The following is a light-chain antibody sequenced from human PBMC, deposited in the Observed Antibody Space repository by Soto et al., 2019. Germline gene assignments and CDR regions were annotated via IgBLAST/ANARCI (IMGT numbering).Light chain of an antibody. V-gene: IGLV2-14*01. CDR2: VVS. CDR1: SSDVGAYNY. J-gene: IGLJ1*01. Sequence: QSALTQPASVSGSPGQSITISCTGTSSDVGAYNYVSWYQQHPDKAPKLMIYVVSNRPSGVSSRFSGFKSGNTASLTISGLQAEDEADYYCSSYTSSDTPYVFGTGTKLTVL. CDR3: SSYTSSDTPYV.